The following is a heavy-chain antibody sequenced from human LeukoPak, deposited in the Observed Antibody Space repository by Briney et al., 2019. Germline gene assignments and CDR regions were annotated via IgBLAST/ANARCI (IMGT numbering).Heavy chain of an antibody. J-gene: IGHJ4*02. CDR1: GGSISSYY. CDR2: IYYSGST. V-gene: IGHV4-59*12. CDR3: ARGGDVSGYYYSINY. D-gene: IGHD3-22*01. Sequence: PSETLSLTCTVSGGSISSYYWSWIRQPPGKGLEWIGYIYYSGSTNYNPSLKSRVTISVGTSKNQFSLKLSSVTAADTAVYYCARGGDVSGYYYSINYWGQGTLVTVSS.